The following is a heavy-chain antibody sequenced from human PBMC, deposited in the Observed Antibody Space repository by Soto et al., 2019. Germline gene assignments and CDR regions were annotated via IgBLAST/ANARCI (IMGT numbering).Heavy chain of an antibody. V-gene: IGHV5-51*01. Sequence: GESLKISCKGSGYSFTSYWIGWVRQMPGKGLEWMGIIYPGDSDTRYSPSFQGQVTISADKSISTAYLQWSSLTASDTAMYYCARLGGDYYFPTKYYGMDVWGQGTTVTRLL. D-gene: IGHD2-21*02. CDR2: IYPGDSDT. CDR1: GYSFTSYW. J-gene: IGHJ6*02. CDR3: ARLGGDYYFPTKYYGMDV.